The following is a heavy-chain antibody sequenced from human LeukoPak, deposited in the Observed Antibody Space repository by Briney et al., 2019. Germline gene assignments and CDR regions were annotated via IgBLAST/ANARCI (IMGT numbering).Heavy chain of an antibody. CDR3: ARHVATGTTDAFDI. J-gene: IGHJ3*02. CDR1: GGSISSYY. D-gene: IGHD1-1*01. V-gene: IGHV4-59*08. Sequence: SETLSLTCTVSGGSISSYYWTWIRQPPGKGLEWIGYIYYSGSTNYHPSLKSRLTISVDTSKNQFSLKLSSVTAADTAVYYCARHVATGTTDAFDIWGRGTMVTVSS. CDR2: IYYSGST.